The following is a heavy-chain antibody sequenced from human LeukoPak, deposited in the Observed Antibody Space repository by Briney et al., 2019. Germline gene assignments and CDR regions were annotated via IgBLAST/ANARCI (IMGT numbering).Heavy chain of an antibody. D-gene: IGHD3-22*01. CDR1: GFTFRRYW. J-gene: IGHJ4*02. V-gene: IGHV3-74*03. CDR2: VNTDEPYT. Sequence: GGSLRLSCAASGFTFRRYWMHWVRRAPARGLVWVSRVNTDEPYTEYAASVKGRFTISRDNAKDTLYLQMNSLRAEDTAVYYCVKDDGHYGIDYWGQGALVTVSS. CDR3: VKDDGHYGIDY.